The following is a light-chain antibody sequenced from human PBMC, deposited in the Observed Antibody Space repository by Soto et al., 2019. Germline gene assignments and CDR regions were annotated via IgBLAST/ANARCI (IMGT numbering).Light chain of an antibody. CDR3: MQTLQGVT. CDR2: LVS. J-gene: IGKJ5*01. Sequence: DIMMTQPPLILPVAPGEPAAISCRSTQRLLYNHTYNYLDWYLQKPGQPPQLLIYLVSNRASGVPDRFSGSGTGTDFTLRVSRVEAEDVGTYYCMQTLQGVTFGQGTRLEIK. CDR1: QRLLYNHTYNY. V-gene: IGKV2-28*01.